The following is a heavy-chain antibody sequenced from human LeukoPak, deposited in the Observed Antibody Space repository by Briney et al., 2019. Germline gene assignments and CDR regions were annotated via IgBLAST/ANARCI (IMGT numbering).Heavy chain of an antibody. CDR3: ARDPIMTGYYGDAFDI. CDR1: GGSISSSNW. V-gene: IGHV4-4*02. CDR2: IYHSGST. Sequence: SGTMSLTCAVSGGSISSSNWWSWVRQPPGKGLEWIGEIYHSGSTNYNPSLKSRVTISVDKSKNQFSLKLSSVTAADTAVYYCARDPIMTGYYGDAFDIWGQGTMVTVSS. J-gene: IGHJ3*02. D-gene: IGHD3-9*01.